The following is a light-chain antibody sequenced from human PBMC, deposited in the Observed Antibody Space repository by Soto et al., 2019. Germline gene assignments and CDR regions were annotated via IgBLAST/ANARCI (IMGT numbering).Light chain of an antibody. CDR1: SSXVXCYNY. V-gene: IGLV2-14*01. CDR3: CSYVVANNYV. CDR2: EAT. J-gene: IGLJ1*01. Sequence: QSALTQPASVSGSPGQSISISCTGTSSXVXCYNYVSWYQQHPGQAPRLMIYEATDRTSGVSNRFSCSNSGSTRSLTISGLQAEDEGVYYCCSYVVANNYVFGTGTKVTVL.